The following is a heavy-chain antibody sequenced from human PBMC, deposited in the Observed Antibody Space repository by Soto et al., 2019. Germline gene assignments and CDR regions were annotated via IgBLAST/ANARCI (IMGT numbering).Heavy chain of an antibody. J-gene: IGHJ4*02. Sequence: QVQLQESGPGLVKPSETLSLTCTVPGGSVNIGTYYCSWIRQHPGKGLEWIGFIHYSGSTNYNPSLKSRVTMSVDTSKNQFSLKLTSVNAAETAVYYCTRGGDAYKNGHWGQGTLVTVSS. D-gene: IGHD2-21*01. CDR1: GGSVNIGTYY. CDR2: IHYSGST. CDR3: TRGGDAYKNGH. V-gene: IGHV4-61*01.